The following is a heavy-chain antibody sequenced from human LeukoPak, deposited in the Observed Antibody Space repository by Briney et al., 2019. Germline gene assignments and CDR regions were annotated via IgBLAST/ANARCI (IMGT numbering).Heavy chain of an antibody. V-gene: IGHV3-33*01. CDR2: KWYDGSSK. Sequence: PGRSLRLSCAASGFTFSSYDMHWVRQAPAKGLEWVAVKWYDGSSKYYADSVKGRFTISRDNSKNTLYLQMDSLRAEDTAVYYCARVHSSSWAYFDNWGQGTLVTVSS. CDR1: GFTFSSYD. D-gene: IGHD6-13*01. CDR3: ARVHSSSWAYFDN. J-gene: IGHJ4*02.